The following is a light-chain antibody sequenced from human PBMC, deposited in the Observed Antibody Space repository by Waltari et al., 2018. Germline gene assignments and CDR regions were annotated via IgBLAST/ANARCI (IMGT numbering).Light chain of an antibody. V-gene: IGKV1-9*01. CDR1: QGISSN. CDR2: AAS. J-gene: IGKJ2*01. Sequence: IQLTQSPSSLSASVGDRVTITCRASQGISSNLAWYQPKPGKAPELLIFAASTLQSGVPSRFSGSGSGTDFTLTISSLQPEDFATYYCQQLSIYPYTFGQGTKLEIE. CDR3: QQLSIYPYT.